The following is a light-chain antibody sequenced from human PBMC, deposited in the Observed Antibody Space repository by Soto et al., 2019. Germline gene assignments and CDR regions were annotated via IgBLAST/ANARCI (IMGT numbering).Light chain of an antibody. Sequence: DMQMTQSPSTLSASVGDRVTITCRASQSISSWLAWYQQKPGKAPKLLIYKASNLESGVPSRFSGGGSGTEFTLTISSLQPDDFATYYCQQYSTSYRTFGQGTRVEIK. CDR1: QSISSW. CDR2: KAS. V-gene: IGKV1-5*03. J-gene: IGKJ1*01. CDR3: QQYSTSYRT.